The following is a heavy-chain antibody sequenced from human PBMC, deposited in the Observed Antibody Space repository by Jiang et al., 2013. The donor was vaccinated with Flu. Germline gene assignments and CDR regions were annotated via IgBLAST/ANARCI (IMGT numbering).Heavy chain of an antibody. D-gene: IGHD3-10*01. Sequence: PGLVKPSETLSLTCDVSGDSVSSGDHWWSWIRQPPGKPLEWIGYIYYRGTTSYNPSLMSRVTMSVDASDNHFSLKLESVTAADTAVYFCARGSSDLWGYFLDSWGQGTLV. CDR3: ARGSSDLWGYFLDS. V-gene: IGHV4-61*03. J-gene: IGHJ4*02. CDR1: GDSVSSGDHW. CDR2: IYYRGTT.